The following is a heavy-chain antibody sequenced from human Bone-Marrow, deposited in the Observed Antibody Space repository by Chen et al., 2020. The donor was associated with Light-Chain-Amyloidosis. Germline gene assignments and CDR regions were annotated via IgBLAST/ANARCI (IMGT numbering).Heavy chain of an antibody. CDR3: ARRRDGYNFDY. D-gene: IGHD5-12*01. J-gene: IGHJ4*02. CDR2: IYPDDSDA. V-gene: IGHV5-51*01. Sequence: EVQLEHSGPEVKKPGESLQTSCKGSGYPFPNYWIGWVRQMPGKGLEWMGVIYPDDSDARYSPSFEGQVTISADKSITTAYLQWRSLKASDTAMYYCARRRDGYNFDYWGQGTLVTVSS. CDR1: GYPFPNYW.